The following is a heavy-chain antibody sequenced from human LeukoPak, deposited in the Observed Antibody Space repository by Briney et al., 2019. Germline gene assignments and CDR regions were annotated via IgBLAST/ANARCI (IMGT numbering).Heavy chain of an antibody. Sequence: GASVKVSCKASGYTFTSYYMHWVRQAPGQGLEWMGIIIPSGGSTSYAQKFQGRLTMTRDTSTSTVYMELSSLRSEDTAVYYCARDGWLNSGSYYLDYWGQGTLVTVSS. D-gene: IGHD1-26*01. CDR3: ARDGWLNSGSYYLDY. J-gene: IGHJ4*02. CDR2: IIPSGGST. V-gene: IGHV1-46*01. CDR1: GYTFTSYY.